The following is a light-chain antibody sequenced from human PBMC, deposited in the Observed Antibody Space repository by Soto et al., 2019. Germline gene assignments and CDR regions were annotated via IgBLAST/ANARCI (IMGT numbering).Light chain of an antibody. CDR3: QTWSTDIRV. V-gene: IGLV4-69*01. J-gene: IGLJ3*02. CDR1: SGHNSYA. Sequence: QLVLTQPPSASASLGASVTLTCTLSSGHNSYAIAWHQQQPEKGPRYLMKLNSDGSHSKGDGIPDRFSGSSSGAERYLTISSLQSEDEADYYCQTWSTDIRVFGGGTKVTVL. CDR2: LNSDGSH.